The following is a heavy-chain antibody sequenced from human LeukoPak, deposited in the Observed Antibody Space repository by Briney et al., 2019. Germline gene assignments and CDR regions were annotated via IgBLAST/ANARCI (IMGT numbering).Heavy chain of an antibody. V-gene: IGHV1-18*01. Sequence: ASVKVSCKASGYTFTSYGISWVRQAPGQGLEWMGWINPNSGGTNYAQKFQGRVTMTRDMSTSTDYMELSSLRSEDTAIYYCARDNSVGDIAWWFDPWGQGTLVTVST. J-gene: IGHJ5*02. D-gene: IGHD3-10*01. CDR2: INPNSGGT. CDR1: GYTFTSYG. CDR3: ARDNSVGDIAWWFDP.